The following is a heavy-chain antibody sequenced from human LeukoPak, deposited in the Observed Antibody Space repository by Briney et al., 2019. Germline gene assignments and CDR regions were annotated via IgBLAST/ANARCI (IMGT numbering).Heavy chain of an antibody. D-gene: IGHD3-16*01. V-gene: IGHV3-21*01. CDR3: ARGGPRFGFDY. CDR1: GFTFSSYS. Sequence: GGSLRLSCAASGFTFSSYSMNWVRQAPGKGLEWVSSISGSRSYIYYADSVKGRFTISRDNAKNSLYLQMNSLRAEDTAVYYCARGGPRFGFDYWGQGTLVTVSS. CDR2: ISGSRSYI. J-gene: IGHJ4*02.